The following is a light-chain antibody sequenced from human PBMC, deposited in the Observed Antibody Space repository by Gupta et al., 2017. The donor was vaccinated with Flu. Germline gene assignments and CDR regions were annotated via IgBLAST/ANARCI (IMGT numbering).Light chain of an antibody. CDR2: RNN. Sequence: QSVLTQPPSASGTPGQKVISSGCGRSSNIRSNYLYSYHQLPGAAPKHLIYRNNQRTSGVADRFSGSNSGTSASLAISGLRSEDEADYYCAAWDDSLSGQVFGGGTKLTVL. CDR1: SSNIRSNY. J-gene: IGLJ3*02. CDR3: AAWDDSLSGQV. V-gene: IGLV1-47*01.